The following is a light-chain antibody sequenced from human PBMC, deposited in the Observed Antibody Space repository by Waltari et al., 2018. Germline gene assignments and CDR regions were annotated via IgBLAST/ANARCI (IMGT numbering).Light chain of an antibody. CDR2: DVI. CDR3: SSYTSSNTWV. J-gene: IGLJ3*02. CDR1: SSDVGGYNY. V-gene: IGLV2-14*01. Sequence: QSALTQPASVSGSPGQSITISCTGTSSDVGGYNYVSWYPQHPGKAPKLMIYDVIKRPSGISNRFSGSKSGNTASLTISGLQAEDEADYYCSSYTSSNTWVFGGGTKLTVL.